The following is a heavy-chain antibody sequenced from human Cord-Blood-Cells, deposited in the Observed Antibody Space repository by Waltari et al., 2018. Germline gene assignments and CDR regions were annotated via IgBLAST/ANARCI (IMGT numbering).Heavy chain of an antibody. CDR2: INHSGST. V-gene: IGHV4-34*01. CDR1: GGSFSGYY. J-gene: IGHJ6*03. CDR3: ARGKGYGPGVGYYYYYYMDV. D-gene: IGHD3-10*01. Sequence: QVQLQQWGAGLLKPSETLSLTCAVYGGSFSGYYWSWIRQPPGKGREWIGEINHSGSTNYNPSLKSRVTISVDTSKNQFSLKLSSVTAADTAVYYCARGKGYGPGVGYYYYYYMDVWGKGTTVTVSS.